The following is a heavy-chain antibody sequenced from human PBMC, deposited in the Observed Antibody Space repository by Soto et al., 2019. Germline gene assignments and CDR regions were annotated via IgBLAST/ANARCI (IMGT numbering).Heavy chain of an antibody. Sequence: PGGSLRLSCAASGFTFSSYSMNWVRQAPGKGLEWVSSISSSSSYIYYADSVKGRFTISRDNAKNSLYLQMNSLRAEDTAVYYCARRPTGGLNWNYPHYYYYYMDVCGKGTTVTVSS. CDR1: GFTFSSYS. CDR3: ARRPTGGLNWNYPHYYYYYMDV. J-gene: IGHJ6*03. V-gene: IGHV3-21*01. CDR2: ISSSSSYI. D-gene: IGHD1-7*01.